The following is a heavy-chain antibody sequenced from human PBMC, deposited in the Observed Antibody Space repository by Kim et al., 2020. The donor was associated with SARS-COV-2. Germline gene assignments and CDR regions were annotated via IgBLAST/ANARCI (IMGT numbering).Heavy chain of an antibody. J-gene: IGHJ4*02. CDR2: ISWKSGVI. D-gene: IGHD3-16*01. V-gene: IGHV3-9*01. CDR1: GVIFHNYA. Sequence: GGSLRLSCAASGVIFHNYAMHWVRQVPGKGLEWVSGISWKSGVIVYADSVQGRFTISRDDAKSSLYLQMNSLTPEDTACYYCAKDWGNQVGPIDYWGQGTLVTVFS. CDR3: AKDWGNQVGPIDY.